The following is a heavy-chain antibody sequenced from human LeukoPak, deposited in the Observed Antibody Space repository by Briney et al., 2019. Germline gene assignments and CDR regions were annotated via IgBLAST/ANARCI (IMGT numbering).Heavy chain of an antibody. CDR3: ARGQESIRGIPARGGNWFDP. V-gene: IGHV4-34*01. D-gene: IGHD6-6*01. J-gene: IGHJ5*02. Sequence: KPSETLSLTCAVYGGSFSGYYWSWIRQPPGKGLEWIGEINHSGSTNYNPSLKSRVTISVDTSKNQFSLKLSSVTAADTAVYYCARGQESIRGIPARGGNWFDPWGQGTLVTVPS. CDR1: GGSFSGYY. CDR2: INHSGST.